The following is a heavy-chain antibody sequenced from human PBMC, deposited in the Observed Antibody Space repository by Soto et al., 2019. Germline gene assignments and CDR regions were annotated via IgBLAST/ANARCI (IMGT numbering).Heavy chain of an antibody. D-gene: IGHD7-27*01. V-gene: IGHV4-30-4*08. J-gene: IGHJ4*02. Sequence: QVQLQESGPGLVKPSQTLSLTCTVSGGSVSSVDYYWSWIRQVPDKRLEWIGHIYDGGSTYIYPSLSNAVSISLDTSKNQFSPQLNSVSAADTAVYYCARGLSGDKVDYWGQGILVTVSS. CDR1: GGSVSSVDYY. CDR2: IYDGGST. CDR3: ARGLSGDKVDY.